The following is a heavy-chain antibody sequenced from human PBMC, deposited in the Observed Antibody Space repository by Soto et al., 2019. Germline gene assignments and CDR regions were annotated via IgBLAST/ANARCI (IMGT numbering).Heavy chain of an antibody. D-gene: IGHD3-16*01. CDR1: RFTFSDYS. Sequence: PEGSLKISSAASRFTFSDYSMSGIRKDPGKGLEWVSYISDSSHYTSYADSVKGRFTISRDNARNSLSLQMTSRGAGDTVVYYCARFFGGGRLFGAFDFWGHGTLVPVSS. J-gene: IGHJ3*01. CDR2: ISDSSHYT. V-gene: IGHV3-11*06. CDR3: ARFFGGGRLFGAFDF.